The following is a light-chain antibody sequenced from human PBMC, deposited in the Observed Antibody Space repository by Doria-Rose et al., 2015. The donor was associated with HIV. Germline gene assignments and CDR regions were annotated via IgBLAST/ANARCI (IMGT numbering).Light chain of an antibody. J-gene: IGKJ5*01. V-gene: IGKV3-20*01. CDR1: QRVQSSY. Sequence: TQSPGTLSLSPGERATLSCRASQRVQSSYLAWYQQKPGQALRLLIYDASTRATGIPDRFGGSGSGTDFTLTISRLEPEDVAVYYCQQYGTSRGTFGQGTRLEIK. CDR2: DAS. CDR3: QQYGTSRGT.